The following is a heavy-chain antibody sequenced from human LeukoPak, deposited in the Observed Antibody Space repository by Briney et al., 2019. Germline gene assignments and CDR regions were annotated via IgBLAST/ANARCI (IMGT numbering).Heavy chain of an antibody. CDR2: ISWNSVSI. CDR3: AKDIGSTSWYLGN. J-gene: IGHJ4*02. D-gene: IGHD2-2*01. V-gene: IGHV3-9*01. CDR1: GFTFDGYA. Sequence: PGGSLRLSCAASGFTFDGYAMHWVRQAPGKGLEWVSGISWNSVSIAYADSVKGRFTISRDNAKNSLYLEMNSLRTDDTALYYCAKDIGSTSWYLGNWGQGTLVTVSS.